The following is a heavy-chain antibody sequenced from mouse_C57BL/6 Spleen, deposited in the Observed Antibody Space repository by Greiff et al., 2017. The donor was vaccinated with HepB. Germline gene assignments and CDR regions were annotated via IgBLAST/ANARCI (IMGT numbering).Heavy chain of an antibody. D-gene: IGHD2-1*01. J-gene: IGHJ3*01. CDR2: INPYNGGT. CDR1: GYTFTDYY. CDR3: ARSDGNYVRTTWFAY. V-gene: IGHV1-19*01. Sequence: VQLQQSGPVLVKPGASVKMSCKASGYTFTDYYMNWVKQSHGKSLEWIGVINPYNGGTSYNQKFKGKATLTVDKSSSTAYMELNSLTSEDAAVYYCARSDGNYVRTTWFAYWGQVTLVTVSA.